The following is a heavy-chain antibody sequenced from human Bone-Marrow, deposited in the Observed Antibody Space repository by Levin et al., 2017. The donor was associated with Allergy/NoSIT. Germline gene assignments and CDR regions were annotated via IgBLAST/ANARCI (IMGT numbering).Heavy chain of an antibody. D-gene: IGHD6-19*01. CDR2: VGNSGGNM. CDR3: AKSGARIAVAGRYYFDS. V-gene: IGHV3-23*01. CDR1: GFNFGTYA. Sequence: PGGSLRLSCAASGFNFGTYAMNWVRQPPGKGLEWVAGVGNSGGNMYYADSVTGRFTISRDGSRDTVFLQMNNLRVEDTAVYYCAKSGARIAVAGRYYFDSWGQGALVTVAS. J-gene: IGHJ4*02.